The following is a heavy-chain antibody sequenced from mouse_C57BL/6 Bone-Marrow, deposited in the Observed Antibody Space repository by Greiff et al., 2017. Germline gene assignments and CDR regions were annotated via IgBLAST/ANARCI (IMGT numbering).Heavy chain of an antibody. V-gene: IGHV14-4*01. J-gene: IGHJ3*01. CDR3: TGSQAWFAY. D-gene: IGHD1-1*01. Sequence: VQLQQSGAELVRPGASVKLSCTASGFNIKDDYMHWVKQRPEQGLEWIGWIDPGNGDTEYASKFQGKATITADTSSNTAYLQLSSLTSEDTAVDYCTGSQAWFAYWGQGTLVTVSA. CDR2: IDPGNGDT. CDR1: GFNIKDDY.